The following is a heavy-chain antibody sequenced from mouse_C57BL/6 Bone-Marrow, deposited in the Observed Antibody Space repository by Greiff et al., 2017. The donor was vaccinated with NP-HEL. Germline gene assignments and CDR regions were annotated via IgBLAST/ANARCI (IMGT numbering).Heavy chain of an antibody. V-gene: IGHV5-15*01. J-gene: IGHJ4*01. D-gene: IGHD1-1*01. CDR2: ISNLAYSI. CDR1: GFTFSDSG. Sequence: EVQGVESGGGLVQPGGSLKLSCAASGFTFSDSGMAWVRQAPRKGHEWVAFISNLAYSIYYADTVTGRFTISRENAKNTLYLEMSSLRSEDTAMYYCARHPGSSYYAMDYWGQGTSVTVSS. CDR3: ARHPGSSYYAMDY.